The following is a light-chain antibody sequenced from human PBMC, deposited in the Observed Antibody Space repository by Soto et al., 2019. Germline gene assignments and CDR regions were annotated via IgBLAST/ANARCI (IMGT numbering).Light chain of an antibody. CDR1: SSDVGSYNL. CDR2: EVS. V-gene: IGLV2-23*02. CDR3: CSYAGRSPYV. J-gene: IGLJ1*01. Sequence: QSALTQPASVSGSPGQSITISCTGTSSDVGSYNLVSWYQQHPGKAPKVMIYEVSKRPSGVPNRFSGSKSGNTASLTISGLQAEDEADYYCCSYAGRSPYVFVPVTKVTVL.